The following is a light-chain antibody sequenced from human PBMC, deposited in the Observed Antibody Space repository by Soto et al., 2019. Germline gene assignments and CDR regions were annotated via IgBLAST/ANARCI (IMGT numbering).Light chain of an antibody. Sequence: HSALTQPASVSGSPGQSITISCTGTSNDVGGYDLVSWYQHHPGKAPKLMIYEATKRPSGVSDRFSGSKSGNTASLTISALQAEDEADYSCCSFAGGATFVFGGGTKLTVL. CDR2: EAT. CDR3: CSFAGGATFV. V-gene: IGLV2-23*02. J-gene: IGLJ2*01. CDR1: SNDVGGYDL.